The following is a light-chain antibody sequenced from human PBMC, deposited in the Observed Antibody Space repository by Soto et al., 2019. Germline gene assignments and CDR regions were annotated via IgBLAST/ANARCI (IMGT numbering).Light chain of an antibody. CDR1: ENIRHY. J-gene: IGKJ2*02. V-gene: IGKV1-39*01. Sequence: DIQMAQSPSSLSASLGDRVTITCRASENIRHYLNWYQQKPGKAPTLLIYAASTLQSGVPSRFSGSGSGEYFTLTNSSLQPEDFASYYVHQTDTMPCTFGQGTKLEIK. CDR2: AAS. CDR3: HQTDTMPCT.